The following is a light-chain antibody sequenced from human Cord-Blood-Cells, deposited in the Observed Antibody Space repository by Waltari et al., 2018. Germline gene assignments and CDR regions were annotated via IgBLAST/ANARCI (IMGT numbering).Light chain of an antibody. J-gene: IGKJ3*01. CDR1: QSVSSSY. CDR2: GAS. Sequence: DIVLMTSPGPLSLSPGERATLSCRASQSVSSSYLAWYQQKPGQAPRLLIYGASSRATGIPDRFSGSGSGTDFTLTISRLEPEDFAVYYCQQYGSSPLTFGPGTKVDIK. V-gene: IGKV3-20*01. CDR3: QQYGSSPLT.